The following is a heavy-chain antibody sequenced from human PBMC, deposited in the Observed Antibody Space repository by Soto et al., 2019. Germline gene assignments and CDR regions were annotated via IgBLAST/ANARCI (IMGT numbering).Heavy chain of an antibody. V-gene: IGHV3-23*01. J-gene: IGHJ6*02. D-gene: IGHD2-2*01. CDR1: GFTFSDNA. Sequence: EVQLLESGGGLVQPGGSLSLSCGASGFTFSDNAMTWVRQAPGKGLGWVSSISDDGDSTYYADSVKGRFAVSRDNSKNTLFLHMNSLGAEDTAVYYCAKSLSTAVNYGLDVWGQGTSVTVSS. CDR2: ISDDGDST. CDR3: AKSLSTAVNYGLDV.